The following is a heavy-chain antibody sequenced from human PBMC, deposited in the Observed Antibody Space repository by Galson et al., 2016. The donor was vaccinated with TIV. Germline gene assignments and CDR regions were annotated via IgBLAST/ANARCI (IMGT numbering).Heavy chain of an antibody. CDR3: ARAGVGAARDGGDY. Sequence: SVKVSCKASGSIFSSYTIFWVRQAPGQGLEWMGRIIPIIGMTNYAQKFQGRVTITADTSINTAYMELGSLRPEDTAIYYCARAGVGAARDGGDYWGQGTLVTVSS. CDR1: GSIFSSYT. V-gene: IGHV1-69*02. CDR2: IIPIIGMT. D-gene: IGHD6-6*01. J-gene: IGHJ4*02.